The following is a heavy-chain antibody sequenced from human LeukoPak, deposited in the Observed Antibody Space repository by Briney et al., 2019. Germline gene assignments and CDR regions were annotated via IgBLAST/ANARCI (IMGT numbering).Heavy chain of an antibody. CDR3: VKVGEDYYDSSGYYRY. CDR1: GFTFSSYA. D-gene: IGHD3-22*01. CDR2: ISSNGGST. J-gene: IGHJ4*02. Sequence: PGGSLRLSCSASGFTFSSYAMHWVRQAPGKGLEYVSVISSNGGSTYYADSVKGRFTISRDNSKNTLYLQMSSLRAEDTAVYYCVKVGEDYYDSSGYYRYWGQGTLVTVSS. V-gene: IGHV3-64D*06.